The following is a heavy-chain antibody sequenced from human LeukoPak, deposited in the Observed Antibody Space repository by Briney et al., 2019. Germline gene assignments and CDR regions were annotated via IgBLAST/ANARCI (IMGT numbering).Heavy chain of an antibody. D-gene: IGHD3-22*01. J-gene: IGHJ4*02. CDR3: ARADRSYDSSGYPDY. V-gene: IGHV4-31*03. Sequence: SETLSLTCTVSGGSITSDFYYWSWIRQHPGKGLEWIGHIYHSGSTYYHPSLKSRVTISMDTSKNQFSLKLTSVTAADTAVYYCARADRSYDSSGYPDYWGQGTLVTVSS. CDR2: IYHSGST. CDR1: GGSITSDFYY.